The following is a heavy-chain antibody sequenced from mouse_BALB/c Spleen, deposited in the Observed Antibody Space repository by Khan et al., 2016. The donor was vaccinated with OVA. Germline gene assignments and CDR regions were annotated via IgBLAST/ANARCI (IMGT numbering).Heavy chain of an antibody. J-gene: IGHJ3*01. CDR3: ARRNYFGYTFAY. D-gene: IGHD1-2*01. Sequence: VQLQESGAELARPGASVKLSCKASGYTFTDYYINWVKQRTGQGLEWIGEISPGSGDTYYNETFKGKATLTADKSSTPAYMQLSSLTSEASAVYFCARRNYFGYTFAYWGQGTLVTVSA. CDR1: GYTFTDYY. CDR2: ISPGSGDT. V-gene: IGHV1-77*01.